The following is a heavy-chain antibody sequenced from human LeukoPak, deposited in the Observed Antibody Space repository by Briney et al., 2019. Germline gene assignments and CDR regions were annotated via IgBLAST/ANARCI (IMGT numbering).Heavy chain of an antibody. CDR1: GFTFSSYS. V-gene: IGHV3-48*01. J-gene: IGHJ4*02. CDR3: ARGYCSSTSCSMTGTAPFDY. CDR2: ISSSSTI. D-gene: IGHD2-2*01. Sequence: EGSPRLSCAASGFTFSSYSMNWVRQAPGKGLEWVSYISSSSTIYYADSVKGRFTISRDNAKNSLYLQMNSLRAEDTAVYYCARGYCSSTSCSMTGTAPFDYWGQGTLVTVSS.